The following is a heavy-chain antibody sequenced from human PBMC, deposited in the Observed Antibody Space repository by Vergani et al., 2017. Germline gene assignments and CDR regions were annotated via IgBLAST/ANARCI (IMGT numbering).Heavy chain of an antibody. V-gene: IGHV3-9*03. CDR1: GFSFGDYA. D-gene: IGHD6-13*01. CDR3: AKGGAAGTLFDY. CDR2: ISWNSGSI. J-gene: IGHJ4*02. Sequence: EVQLVESGGGLVPPGRSLRLSCAASGFSFGDYAMHWVRQAPGKGLEWVSGISWNSGSIGYADSVKGRFSISRDNAKNSLYLQMNSLRAEDMALYYCAKGGAAGTLFDYWGQGTLVTVSA.